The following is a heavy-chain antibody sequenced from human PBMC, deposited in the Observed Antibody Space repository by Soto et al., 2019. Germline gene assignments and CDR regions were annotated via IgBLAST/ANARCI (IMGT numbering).Heavy chain of an antibody. CDR1: GYTFTSYY. V-gene: IGHV1-46*01. D-gene: IGHD2-21*02. Sequence: GASVKVSCKASGYTFTSYYMHWVRQAPGQGLEWMGIINPSGGSTSYAQKFQGRVTMTRDTSTSTVYMELSSLRSEDTAMYYCARDGPGDCGGDCPDAFDICGQGTMVTV. CDR2: INPSGGST. J-gene: IGHJ3*02. CDR3: ARDGPGDCGGDCPDAFDI.